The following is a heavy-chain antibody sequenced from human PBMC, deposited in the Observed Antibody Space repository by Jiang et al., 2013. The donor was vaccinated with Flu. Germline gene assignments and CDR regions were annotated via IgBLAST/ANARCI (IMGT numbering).Heavy chain of an antibody. CDR3: AKTHDSGTYSPADY. CDR2: ISWNSGSI. V-gene: IGHV3-9*01. D-gene: IGHD3-10*01. J-gene: IGHJ4*02. Sequence: RQAPGKGLEWVSGISWNSGSIGYAGSVKGRFTISRDNAKNSLYLQMNSLTAEDTALYYCAKTHDSGTYSPADYWGQGTLVTVSS.